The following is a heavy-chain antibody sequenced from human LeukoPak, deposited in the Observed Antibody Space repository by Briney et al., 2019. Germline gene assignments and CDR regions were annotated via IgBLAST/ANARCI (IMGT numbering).Heavy chain of an antibody. J-gene: IGHJ3*02. D-gene: IGHD1-26*01. Sequence: GGSLRLSCAASGFTFSSYSMNWVRQAPGRGLEWVSYISSSSSTIYYADSVKGRFTISRDNAKNSLYLQMNSLRAEDTAVYYCARSLEGSYPKAEYAFDIWGQGTMVTVSS. CDR1: GFTFSSYS. CDR2: ISSSSSTI. CDR3: ARSLEGSYPKAEYAFDI. V-gene: IGHV3-48*04.